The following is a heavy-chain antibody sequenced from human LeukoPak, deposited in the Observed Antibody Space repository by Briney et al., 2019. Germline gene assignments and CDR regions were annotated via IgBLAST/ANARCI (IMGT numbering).Heavy chain of an antibody. J-gene: IGHJ3*02. CDR3: ASQNSGSPSGDAFDI. CDR1: GGSISSYY. Sequence: SETLSLTCTVSGGSISSYYWSWIRQPAGKGLEWIGRIYTSGSTNYNPSLKSRVTISVDTSKNQFSLKLSSVTAADTAAYYCASQNSGSPSGDAFDIWGQGTMVTVSS. V-gene: IGHV4-4*07. CDR2: IYTSGST. D-gene: IGHD1-26*01.